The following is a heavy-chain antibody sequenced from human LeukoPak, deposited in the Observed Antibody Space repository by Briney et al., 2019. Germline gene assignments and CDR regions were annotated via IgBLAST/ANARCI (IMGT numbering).Heavy chain of an antibody. CDR3: ARLSIWRLDY. CDR1: GFTFSSYA. V-gene: IGHV3-23*01. CDR2: ISGSGGNT. D-gene: IGHD2/OR15-2a*01. Sequence: GGSLRLSCTASGFTFSSYAMSWVRQAPGMGLEWVSSISGSGGNTYYADSVKGRFTISRDNAKNSLYLQMDSLRAEDTAVYYCARLSIWRLDYWGQGTLVTVSS. J-gene: IGHJ4*02.